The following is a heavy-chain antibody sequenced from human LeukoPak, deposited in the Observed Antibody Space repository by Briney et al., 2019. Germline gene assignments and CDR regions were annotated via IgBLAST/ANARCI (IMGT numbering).Heavy chain of an antibody. CDR3: AELGITMIGGV. D-gene: IGHD3-10*02. V-gene: IGHV3-48*03. CDR1: GFTFSSYE. Sequence: PRRSLRLSCALSGFTFSSYEMNWVRQAPGRGMGWVSYIYNSGSTIYYADSVKGRFTISRDNAKSSLYLQMNSLRAEDTAVYYFAELGITMIGGVWGKGTTVTISS. CDR2: IYNSGSTI. J-gene: IGHJ6*04.